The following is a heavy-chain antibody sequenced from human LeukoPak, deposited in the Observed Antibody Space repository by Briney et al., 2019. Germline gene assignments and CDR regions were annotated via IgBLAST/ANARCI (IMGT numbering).Heavy chain of an antibody. J-gene: IGHJ4*02. D-gene: IGHD3-22*01. V-gene: IGHV3-23*01. Sequence: GGSLRLSCAASGFTFSTYWMHWVRQAPGKGLEWVSAISGSGGSTYYADSVKGRFTISRDNSKNTLYLQMNSLRAEDTAVYYCAKDQVYYYDSSGDSSDFDYWGQGTLVTVSS. CDR1: GFTFSTYW. CDR2: ISGSGGST. CDR3: AKDQVYYYDSSGDSSDFDY.